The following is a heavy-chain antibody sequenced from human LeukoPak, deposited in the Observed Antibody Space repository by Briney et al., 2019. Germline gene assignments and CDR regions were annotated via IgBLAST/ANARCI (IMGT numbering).Heavy chain of an antibody. V-gene: IGHV3-30*03. Sequence: GRSLRLSCAASGFTFSNYGMHRVRQAPGKGLEWVAIISYDGSKKYYVNSVKGRFTISRDNSKNVLYLQMDSLRAEDTALYYCARPPPSCSSTSCYQQYWGQGTLVTVSS. CDR3: ARPPPSCSSTSCYQQY. CDR2: ISYDGSKK. CDR1: GFTFSNYG. D-gene: IGHD2-2*01. J-gene: IGHJ4*02.